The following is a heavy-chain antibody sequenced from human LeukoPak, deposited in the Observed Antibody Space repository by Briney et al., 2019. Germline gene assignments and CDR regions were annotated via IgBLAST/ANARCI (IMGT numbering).Heavy chain of an antibody. V-gene: IGHV1-18*01. D-gene: IGHD6-6*01. CDR3: ARGRLYSSSSDY. CDR2: ISAYNGNT. J-gene: IGHJ4*02. CDR1: GYTFTSYG. Sequence: GASVKVSCKASGYTFTSYGISWVRQAPGQGLEWMGWISAYNGNTNYAQKFQGRVTITADESTSTAYMELSSLRSEDTAVYYCARGRLYSSSSDYWGQGTLVTVSS.